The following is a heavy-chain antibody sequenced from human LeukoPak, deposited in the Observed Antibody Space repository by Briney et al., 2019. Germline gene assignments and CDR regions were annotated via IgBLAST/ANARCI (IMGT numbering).Heavy chain of an antibody. CDR3: ARFSSIAAAFDY. D-gene: IGHD6-13*01. CDR1: AGSISSYY. CDR2: INTSGTT. Sequence: PSETLSLTCTVSAGSISSYYWSWIRQPAGKGLEWIGRINTSGTTHYNPSLKSRVTMSVDTSKNQFSLNLSSVPAADTAVYYCARFSSIAAAFDYWGLGTLVTVSS. V-gene: IGHV4-4*07. J-gene: IGHJ4*02.